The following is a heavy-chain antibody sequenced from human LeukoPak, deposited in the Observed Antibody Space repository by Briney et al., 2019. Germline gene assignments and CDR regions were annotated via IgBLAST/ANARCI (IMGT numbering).Heavy chain of an antibody. V-gene: IGHV3-21*01. CDR3: VTSGCSGATCYFYFDY. D-gene: IGHD2-15*01. J-gene: IGHJ4*02. CDR2: INYSGTNM. Sequence: PGGSLRLSCAASGFTFSSYSMIWVPQAPGKGLEWVSSINYSGTNMYYADSVKGRFTISRDNAKNSLFLQMNSLRPEDTAVYYCVTSGCSGATCYFYFDYWGQGALVTVSP. CDR1: GFTFSSYS.